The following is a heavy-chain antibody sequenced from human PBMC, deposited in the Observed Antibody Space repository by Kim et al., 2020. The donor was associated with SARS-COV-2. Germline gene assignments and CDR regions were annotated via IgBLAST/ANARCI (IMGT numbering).Heavy chain of an antibody. D-gene: IGHD2-21*01. Sequence: EKYYVDSVKGRFTISRDNAKNSLYLQMDSLTAEDTAVYYCARDLAYSFDYWGQGTLVTVSS. J-gene: IGHJ4*02. CDR2: EK. CDR3: ARDLAYSFDY. V-gene: IGHV3-7*01.